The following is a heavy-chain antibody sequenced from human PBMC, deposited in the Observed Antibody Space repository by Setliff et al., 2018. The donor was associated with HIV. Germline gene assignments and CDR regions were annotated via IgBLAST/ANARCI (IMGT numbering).Heavy chain of an antibody. CDR2: ISDSGGST. J-gene: IGHJ6*02. Sequence: PGGSLRLSCSASGFTFSSYAMHWVRQAPGKGLEWVSSISDSGGSTFYADSVKGRFTISRDNSKNTLYLQMNSLRAEDTAVYYCAKTLPTLYPPHNYYYGMDVWGQGTTVTVSS. V-gene: IGHV3-23*01. CDR1: GFTFSSYA. CDR3: AKTLPTLYPPHNYYYGMDV. D-gene: IGHD2-15*01.